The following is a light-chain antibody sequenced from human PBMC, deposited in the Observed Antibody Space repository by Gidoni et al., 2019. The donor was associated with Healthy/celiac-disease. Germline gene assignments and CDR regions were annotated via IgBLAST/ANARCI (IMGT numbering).Light chain of an antibody. Sequence: EIVLTSSLATLSLSPGERATLSCRASPSVSSYIAWYQQKPAQAPRLLNYDASNRSTGIPARFSSSRSGTDFTLTISNLEPEDFAVYYCQHRSNWPFMYTFGQGTKLEIK. CDR3: QHRSNWPFMYT. J-gene: IGKJ2*01. CDR1: PSVSSY. V-gene: IGKV3-11*01. CDR2: DAS.